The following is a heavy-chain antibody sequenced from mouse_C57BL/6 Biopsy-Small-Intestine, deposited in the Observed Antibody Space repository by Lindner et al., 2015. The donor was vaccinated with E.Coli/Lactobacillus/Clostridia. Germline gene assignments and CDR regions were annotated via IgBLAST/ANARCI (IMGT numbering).Heavy chain of an antibody. V-gene: IGHV1-81*01. D-gene: IGHD2-13*01. Sequence: SVKVSCKASGYTFTKYGVSWVRQAPGQGLEWMAWINGVNQSAYYADIVQGRVTVTTDSATSTAYMELRSLRSDDTAVYYCARRNLHCGHDCYYYFDHWGQGTLVTVSS. CDR1: GYTFTKYG. CDR3: ARRNLHCGHDCYYYFDH. CDR2: INGVNQSA. J-gene: IGHJ2*01.